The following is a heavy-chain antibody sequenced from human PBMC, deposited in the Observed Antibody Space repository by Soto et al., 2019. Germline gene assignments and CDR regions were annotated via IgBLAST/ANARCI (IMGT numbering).Heavy chain of an antibody. CDR2: IFSNVEK. CDR3: AQILFGRSVAGGYFYMDV. Sequence: HVTLKESGPVLVKPTETLTLTCTVSGFSLASGKVGVTWIRQPPGKALEWLAHIFSNVEKSYRTSLKDRLTISEDTSKSHVVLTMTNVDPVDTATYYCAQILFGRSVAGGYFYMDVWGKGTTVTVSS. V-gene: IGHV2-26*01. D-gene: IGHD6-19*01. J-gene: IGHJ6*03. CDR1: GFSLASGKVG.